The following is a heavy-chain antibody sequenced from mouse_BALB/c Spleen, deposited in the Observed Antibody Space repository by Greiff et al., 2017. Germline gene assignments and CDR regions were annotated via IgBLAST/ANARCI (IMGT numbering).Heavy chain of an antibody. CDR1: GFTFSSYT. CDR3: TRDGTTGGLFFDY. D-gene: IGHD1-1*01. J-gene: IGHJ2*01. V-gene: IGHV5-6-4*01. CDR2: ISSGGSYT. Sequence: VQLKESGGGLVKPGGSLKLSCAASGFTFSSYTMSWVRQTPEKRLEWVATISSGGSYTYYPDSVKGRFTISRDNAKNTLYLQMSSLKSEDTAMYYCTRDGTTGGLFFDYWGQGTTLTVSS.